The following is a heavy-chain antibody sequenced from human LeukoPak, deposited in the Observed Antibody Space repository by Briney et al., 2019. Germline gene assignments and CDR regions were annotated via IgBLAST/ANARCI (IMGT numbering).Heavy chain of an antibody. V-gene: IGHV5-51*01. CDR3: ARRGYDSSGYTDAFDI. CDR1: GYSFTTYW. J-gene: IGHJ3*02. D-gene: IGHD3-22*01. Sequence: GESLKISCKALGYSFTTYWIAWVRQMPGRGLDWMGIIYPGDSDTTYSPSFQGQVTISVDKSISTAYLQRSSLKASDTAMYYCARRGYDSSGYTDAFDIWGQGTMVTVSS. CDR2: IYPGDSDT.